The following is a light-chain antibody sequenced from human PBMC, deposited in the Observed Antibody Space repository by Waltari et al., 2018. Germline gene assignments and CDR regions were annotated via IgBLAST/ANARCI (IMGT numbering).Light chain of an antibody. CDR1: SSDVGGYNY. J-gene: IGLJ3*02. CDR2: EVT. V-gene: IGLV2-11*01. CDR3: CSYGGSSWV. Sequence: QSALTQPRSVSGSPGQSVTISCTGTSSDVGGYNYVSWYQHPPGKAPKPITYEVTKWPSGVPDRFSGSKSGYTASLTISGLLGEDESDYYCCSYGGSSWVFGGGTKLTVL.